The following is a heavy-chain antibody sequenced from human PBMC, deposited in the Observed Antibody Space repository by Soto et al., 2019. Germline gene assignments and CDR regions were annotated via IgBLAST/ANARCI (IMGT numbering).Heavy chain of an antibody. V-gene: IGHV3-9*01. CDR2: ISWNSGSI. CDR1: GFTFDDYA. D-gene: IGHD6-13*01. J-gene: IGHJ3*02. CDR3: AKALLAAAGDAFDI. Sequence: SLKISCAASGFTFDDYAMHWVRQAPGKGLEWVSGISWNSGSIGYADSVKGRFTISRDNAKNSLYLQMNSLRAEDTALYYCAKALLAAAGDAFDIWGQGTMVTVSS.